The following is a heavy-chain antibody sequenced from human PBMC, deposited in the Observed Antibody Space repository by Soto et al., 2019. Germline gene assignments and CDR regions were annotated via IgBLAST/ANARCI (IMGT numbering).Heavy chain of an antibody. CDR3: ARDPSRMYYFDC. CDR1: GGSVSSSSYY. Sequence: QVQLQESGPGLVKPSETLSLTCTVSGGSVSSSSYYWNWIRQPPGKGLEWIVYIYYSGSTNYNPSLQSRVTLSVDTSKNQFSLKLSSVTAADTAVYYCARDPSRMYYFDCWGQGTLVTASS. CDR2: IYYSGST. D-gene: IGHD2-8*01. V-gene: IGHV4-61*01. J-gene: IGHJ4*02.